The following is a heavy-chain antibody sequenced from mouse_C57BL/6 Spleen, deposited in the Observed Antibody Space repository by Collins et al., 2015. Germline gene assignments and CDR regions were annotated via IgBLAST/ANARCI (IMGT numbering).Heavy chain of an antibody. CDR2: IITYSGVP. J-gene: IGHJ1*03. CDR3: ARHYGSTHWYFDV. V-gene: IGHV9-3*01. D-gene: IGHD1-1*01. Sequence: QIQLVQSGPELKKPGETVKISCKASGYTFTTYGMSWVKQAPGKGLKWMVWIITYSGVPTYADDFKGRFAFSLETSASTAYLQINNLKNEDTATYFCARHYGSTHWYFDVWGTGTTVTVSS. CDR1: GYTFTTYG.